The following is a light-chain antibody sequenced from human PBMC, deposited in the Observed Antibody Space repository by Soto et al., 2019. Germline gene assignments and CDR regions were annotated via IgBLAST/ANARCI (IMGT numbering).Light chain of an antibody. CDR3: QHYAFLWT. Sequence: IQLTQSPSFLSSSVGDRVTITCRASQGISSYLAWYQQKPGRAPKVLIFDAATLESGVPSRFSASGSGTDFSLTISSLQPDDSATYYCQHYAFLWTFGQGTKV. J-gene: IGKJ1*01. V-gene: IGKV1-9*01. CDR2: DAA. CDR1: QGISSY.